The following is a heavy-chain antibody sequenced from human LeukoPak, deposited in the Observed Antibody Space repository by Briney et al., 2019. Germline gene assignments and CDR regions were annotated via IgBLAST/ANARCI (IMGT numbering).Heavy chain of an antibody. D-gene: IGHD2-2*01. V-gene: IGHV3-15*01. CDR1: GFTFSNAW. CDR2: IKSKTDGGTT. J-gene: IGHJ4*02. CDR3: TTDSLGYCSSTSCYEGDY. Sequence: GSLRLSCAASGFTFSNAWMSWVRQAPGKGLEWVGRIKSKTDGGTTDYAAPVKGRFTISRDDSKNTLYLQMNSLKTEDTAVYYCTTDSLGYCSSTSCYEGDYWGQGTLVTVSS.